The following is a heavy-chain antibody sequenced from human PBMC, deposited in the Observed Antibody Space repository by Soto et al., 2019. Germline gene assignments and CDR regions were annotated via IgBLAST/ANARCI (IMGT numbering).Heavy chain of an antibody. CDR1: GGSFSGYY. V-gene: IGHV4-34*01. D-gene: IGHD2-2*03. J-gene: IGHJ6*02. Sequence: SETLSLTCAVYGGSFSGYYWTWIRQPPGTGLEWIGEINHSGSTNYNPSLKSRVTISVDTSKNQFSLKLNSVTSVDTAVYYCSRFNGYCVSTKCHGYYGMDVWGQGTTVTVSS. CDR3: SRFNGYCVSTKCHGYYGMDV. CDR2: INHSGST.